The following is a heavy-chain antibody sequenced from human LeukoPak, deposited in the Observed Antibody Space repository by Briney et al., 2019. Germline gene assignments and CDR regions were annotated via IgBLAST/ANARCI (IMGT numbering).Heavy chain of an antibody. CDR2: ISGSGGST. Sequence: PGGSLRLSCAASGFTFSSYEMSWVRQAPGKGLEWVSGISGSGGSTYYADSVKGRFTISRDNSKNTLYLQMNSLRAEDTAVYYCAKGTGRSSSSLDYWGQGTLVTVSS. D-gene: IGHD2-2*01. CDR1: GFTFSSYE. V-gene: IGHV3-23*01. J-gene: IGHJ4*02. CDR3: AKGTGRSSSSLDY.